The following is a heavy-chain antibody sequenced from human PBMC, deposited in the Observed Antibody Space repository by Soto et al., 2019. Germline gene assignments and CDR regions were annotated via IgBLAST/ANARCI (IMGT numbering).Heavy chain of an antibody. V-gene: IGHV2-5*02. CDR3: AHRQCQRAAATSRGDYVEY. D-gene: IGHD6-13*01. CDR2: IYWDDDK. Sequence: QITLKESGPTLVKPTQTLTLTCTFSGFSLSRNGVGVGWIRQPPGKALEWLALIYWDDDKFYSPSLKSRLTITKHTTKTQLCHTMTNTAAVHTTTYYCAHRQCQRAAATSRGDYVEYWGHRNLVHVSS. J-gene: IGHJ4*01. CDR1: GFSLSRNGVG.